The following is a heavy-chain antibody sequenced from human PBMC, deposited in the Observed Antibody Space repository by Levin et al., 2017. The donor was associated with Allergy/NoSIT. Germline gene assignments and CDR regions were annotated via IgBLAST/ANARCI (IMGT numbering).Heavy chain of an antibody. J-gene: IGHJ3*02. CDR3: ARRPPYIGAFDI. Sequence: GESLKISCKASGYTFTSYGISWVRQAPGQGLEWMGWISAYNGNTNYAQKLQGRVTMTTDTSTSTAYMELRSLRSDDTAVYYCARRPPYIGAFDIWGQGTMVTVSS. CDR1: GYTFTSYG. D-gene: IGHD3-3*01. CDR2: ISAYNGNT. V-gene: IGHV1-18*01.